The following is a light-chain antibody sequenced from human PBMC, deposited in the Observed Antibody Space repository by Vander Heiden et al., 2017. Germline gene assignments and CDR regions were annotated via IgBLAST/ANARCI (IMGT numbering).Light chain of an antibody. CDR2: YKSDSDK. J-gene: IGLJ2*01. CDR3: MIWHSSAVV. CDR1: SGINVGPYS. Sequence: QAVLTQPSSLSASPGSSASLPCPLPSGINVGPYSIYWYQQKPGSPPQDLLRYKSDSDKQQGSGVPSRFSGSKDASANAGMLRISGLQSEDEADYYCMIWHSSAVVFGGGTKLTVL. V-gene: IGLV5-45*03.